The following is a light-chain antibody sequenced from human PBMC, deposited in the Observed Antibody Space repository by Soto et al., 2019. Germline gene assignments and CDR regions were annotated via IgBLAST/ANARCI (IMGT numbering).Light chain of an antibody. V-gene: IGKV3-15*01. CDR3: QHYNNWRGT. CDR1: QSVSSN. J-gene: IGKJ1*01. Sequence: EIVMTQSPATLSVSPGERATLSCRASQSVSSNLAWYQQKPGQAPRLLISGASTRATGIPARFSGSRSGTEFTLTISSLQSEDFAVYYCQHYNNWRGTFGQGTKVEIK. CDR2: GAS.